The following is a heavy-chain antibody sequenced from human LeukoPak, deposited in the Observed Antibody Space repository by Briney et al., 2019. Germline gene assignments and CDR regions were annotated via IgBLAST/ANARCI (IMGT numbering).Heavy chain of an antibody. D-gene: IGHD6-13*01. V-gene: IGHV3-30*01. J-gene: IGHJ4*02. CDR2: ISYDGSNK. CDR1: GFTFSSYA. CDR3: ARGRIATHLDY. Sequence: GGSLRLSCTASGFTFSSYAMHWVRQAPGKGLEWVAVISYDGSNKYYADSVKGRFTISRDNSKNTLYLRMNSLRAEDTAVYYCARGRIATHLDYWGQGTLVTVSS.